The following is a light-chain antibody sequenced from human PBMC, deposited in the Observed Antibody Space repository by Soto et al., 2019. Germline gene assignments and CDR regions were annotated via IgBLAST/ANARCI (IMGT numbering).Light chain of an antibody. CDR2: WAS. J-gene: IGKJ2*01. Sequence: DIVMTQSPDSLAVSLGERATINCKSSQSVLYSSNNKNYLAWYQQKPGQPPNLLIYWASTRESGVPDRFSGSGSGTDFTLTISSLQAEDVAVYYCQQHYSTPYTFGQGTKVEIK. CDR1: QSVLYSSNNKNY. CDR3: QQHYSTPYT. V-gene: IGKV4-1*01.